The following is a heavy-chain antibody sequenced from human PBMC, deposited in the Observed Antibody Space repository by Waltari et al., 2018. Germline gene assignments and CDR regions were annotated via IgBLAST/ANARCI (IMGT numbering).Heavy chain of an antibody. V-gene: IGHV3-23*01. J-gene: IGHJ4*02. CDR3: AKDQGGDHFYFDD. CDR2: ITYTGHKT. CDR1: GFTFSTYS. D-gene: IGHD2-21*02. Sequence: EVQLLESGGGVVQPGGSLRLSCATSGFTFSTYSMSWVRQAPGKGLEWVSGITYTGHKTFYADSVKGRFTISRDNSKNTLDLQMDSLGAEDTAVYYCAKDQGGDHFYFDDWGQGTLVTVSS.